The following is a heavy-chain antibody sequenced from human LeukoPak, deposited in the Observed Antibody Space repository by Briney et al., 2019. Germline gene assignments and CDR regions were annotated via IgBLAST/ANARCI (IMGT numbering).Heavy chain of an antibody. CDR1: GFTFTDYY. CDR3: ARGMNWFDP. J-gene: IGHJ5*02. Sequence: GASVTVSCKSSGFTFTDYYIHWVRQAPGQGLEWMGYIGPHSSATSSPQEFQGRVTMTRDTSMSTAYMELTRLTSDDTAVYYCARGMNWFDPWGQGTLVTVSS. CDR2: IGPHSSAT. D-gene: IGHD6-13*01. V-gene: IGHV1-2*02.